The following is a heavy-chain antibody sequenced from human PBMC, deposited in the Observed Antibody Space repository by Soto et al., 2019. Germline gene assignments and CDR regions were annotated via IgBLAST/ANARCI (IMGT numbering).Heavy chain of an antibody. D-gene: IGHD3-10*01. Sequence: QVQLVESGGGVVQPGRSLRLSCAASGFTFRSYGMHWVRQAPGKWLEWVALTSYDGRNTYYADSVQGRLTISRDNSKNTLYLQMNNLRADDTAVYYCAKDRGFYGSGSHSGFDYWGQGTLVTVSS. CDR1: GFTFRSYG. J-gene: IGHJ4*02. V-gene: IGHV3-30*18. CDR2: TSYDGRNT. CDR3: AKDRGFYGSGSHSGFDY.